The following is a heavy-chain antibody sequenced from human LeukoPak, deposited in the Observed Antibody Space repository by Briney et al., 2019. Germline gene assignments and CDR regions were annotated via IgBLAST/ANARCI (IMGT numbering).Heavy chain of an antibody. CDR3: AREGDDYYDSSGYCDY. CDR1: GFTFSSYI. D-gene: IGHD3-22*01. V-gene: IGHV3-48*01. J-gene: IGHJ4*02. CDR2: ISSSSSTI. Sequence: GGSLRLSCAASGFTFSSYIMNWVRQAPGKGLEWVSYISSSSSTIYYADSVKGRFTISRDNAKNSLYLQMNSLRAEDTAVYYCAREGDDYYDSSGYCDYWGQGTLVTVSS.